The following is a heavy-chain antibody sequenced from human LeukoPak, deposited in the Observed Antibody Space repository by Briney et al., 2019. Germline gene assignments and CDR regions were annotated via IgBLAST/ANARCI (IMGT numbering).Heavy chain of an antibody. CDR2: IYYSGST. J-gene: IGHJ4*02. Sequence: PSETLSLTCTVSGGSISSGGYYWSWIRQHPGKGLEWIVYIYYSGSTYYNPSLKSRVTISVDTSKNQFSLKLSSVTAADTAVYYCARDSSDYYDSSRYFDYWGQGTLVTVSS. CDR1: GGSISSGGYY. V-gene: IGHV4-31*03. CDR3: ARDSSDYYDSSRYFDY. D-gene: IGHD3-22*01.